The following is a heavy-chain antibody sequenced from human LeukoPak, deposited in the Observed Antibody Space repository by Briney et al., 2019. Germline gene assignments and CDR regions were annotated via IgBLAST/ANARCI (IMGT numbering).Heavy chain of an antibody. Sequence: SETLSLTCTVSGDSINSDNYYWSWIRQPAGKGLEWIGRVYTSGTPKYNPSLKSRVTISVDTSRNQFSLELSSVTAADTAVYYCARGGIPDYWAREFWSSSPQ. D-gene: IGHD2-21*01. J-gene: IGHJ4*02. CDR3: ARGGIPDY. CDR2: VYTSGTP. V-gene: IGHV4-61*02. CDR1: GDSINSDNYY.